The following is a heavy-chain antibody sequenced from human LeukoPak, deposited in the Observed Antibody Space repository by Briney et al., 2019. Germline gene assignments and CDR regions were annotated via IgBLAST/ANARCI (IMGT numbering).Heavy chain of an antibody. CDR1: GFTFSDYY. CDR2: ISSSGSTI. Sequence: GGSLRLSCAASGFTFSDYYMSWIRQAPGKGLEWVSYISSSGSTIYYADSVKGRFTISRDNAKNSLYLQMNSLRAEDTALYYCARGAIYYDSSSLNWFDPWGQGTLVTVSS. D-gene: IGHD3-22*01. CDR3: ARGAIYYDSSSLNWFDP. J-gene: IGHJ5*02. V-gene: IGHV3-11*01.